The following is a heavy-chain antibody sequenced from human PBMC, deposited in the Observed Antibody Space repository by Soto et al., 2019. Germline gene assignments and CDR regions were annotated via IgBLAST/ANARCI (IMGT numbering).Heavy chain of an antibody. Sequence: GGSLRLSCAASGFTFSSYAMSWVRQAPGKGLEWVSAISGSGGSTYYADSVKGRFTISRDNSKNTLYLQMNSLRAEDTAVYYCANVQEAPIRWYLSGFDYWGQGTLVTVSS. J-gene: IGHJ4*02. CDR1: GFTFSSYA. CDR3: ANVQEAPIRWYLSGFDY. D-gene: IGHD2-2*02. CDR2: ISGSGGST. V-gene: IGHV3-23*01.